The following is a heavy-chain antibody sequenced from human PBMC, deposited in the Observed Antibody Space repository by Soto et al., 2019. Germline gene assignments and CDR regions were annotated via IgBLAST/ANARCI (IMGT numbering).Heavy chain of an antibody. V-gene: IGHV3-30-3*01. D-gene: IGHD5-12*01. Sequence: VVSLRLPCTTSGFLFNTSAMHWVRQTPGKGLEWVAVLSHDGSRSSYADSVKGRFTISRDNSKNTLYLQMNSLRDDDTAVYYCARYSGYDYPLDSWGQGTLVTVS. CDR3: ARYSGYDYPLDS. CDR1: GFLFNTSA. CDR2: LSHDGSRS. J-gene: IGHJ4*02.